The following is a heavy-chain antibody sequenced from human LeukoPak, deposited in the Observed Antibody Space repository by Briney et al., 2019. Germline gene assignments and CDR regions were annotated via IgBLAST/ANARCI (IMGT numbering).Heavy chain of an antibody. CDR3: ARDLMEDDAFDI. Sequence: SETLSLTCTVSGGSISSSSYYWGWIRQPPGKGLEWIGSIYYSGSTYYNPSLKSRVTISVDTSKNQFSLKLSSVTAADTAVYYCARDLMEDDAFDIRGQGTMVTVSS. V-gene: IGHV4-39*07. CDR2: IYYSGST. D-gene: IGHD1-1*01. CDR1: GGSISSSSYY. J-gene: IGHJ3*02.